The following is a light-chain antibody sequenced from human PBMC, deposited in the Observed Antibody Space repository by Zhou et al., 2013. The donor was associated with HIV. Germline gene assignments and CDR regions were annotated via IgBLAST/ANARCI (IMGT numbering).Light chain of an antibody. J-gene: IGKJ4*01. V-gene: IGKV1-8*01. CDR1: QDISTY. Sequence: IRMTQSPSSFSASTGDRVTVSCRASQDISTYVAWYQQKLGKTPRLLIYAASTLQSGVPSRFSGTGSGTDFTLTISCLQSEDFATYYCQQSDTTPLTFGGGTKVEIK. CDR3: QQSDTTPLT. CDR2: AAS.